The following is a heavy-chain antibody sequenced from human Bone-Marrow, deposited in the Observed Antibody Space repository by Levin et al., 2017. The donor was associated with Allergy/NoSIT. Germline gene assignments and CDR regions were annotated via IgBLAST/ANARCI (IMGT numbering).Heavy chain of an antibody. CDR2: INHSGST. V-gene: IGHV4-34*01. D-gene: IGHD3-22*01. CDR1: GGSFSGYY. CDR3: ARGLGRLLDWFDP. Sequence: SETLSLTCAVYGGSFSGYYWSWIRQPPGKGLEWIGEINHSGSTNYNPSLKSRVTISVDTSKNQFSLKLSSVTAADTAVYYCARGLGRLLDWFDPWGQGTLVTVSS. J-gene: IGHJ5*02.